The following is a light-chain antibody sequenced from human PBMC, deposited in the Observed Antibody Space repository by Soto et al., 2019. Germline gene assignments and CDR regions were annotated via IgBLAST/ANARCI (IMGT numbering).Light chain of an antibody. CDR1: QSVSSN. J-gene: IGKJ2*01. Sequence: IVGTQYPATLSVSHGERATLSCRAVQSVSSNLAWYQQKPGRAPRLLIYAASTRATGVPARFSGSGSGTEFTLTISSLQSEDCAVYYCQQYDDWPPMYPVGQGTKVDIK. V-gene: IGKV3-15*01. CDR3: QQYDDWPPMYP. CDR2: AAS.